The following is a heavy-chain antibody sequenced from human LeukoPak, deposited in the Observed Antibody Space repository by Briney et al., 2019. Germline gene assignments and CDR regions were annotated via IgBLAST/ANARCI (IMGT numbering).Heavy chain of an antibody. J-gene: IGHJ3*02. D-gene: IGHD2-21*01. CDR3: AGLCGGDCSLINFDI. Sequence: PGGSLRLSCAASGFTFSSYSMNWVRQAPGKGLEWVSYISSSSSTISYADSVKGRFTISRDNAKNSLYLQMNSLRDEDTAVYYCAGLCGGDCSLINFDIWGQGTMVTVSS. CDR1: GFTFSSYS. V-gene: IGHV3-48*02. CDR2: ISSSSSTI.